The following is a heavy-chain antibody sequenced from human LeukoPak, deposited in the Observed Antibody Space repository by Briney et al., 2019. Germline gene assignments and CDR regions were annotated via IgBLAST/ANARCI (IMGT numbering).Heavy chain of an antibody. J-gene: IGHJ4*02. CDR1: GGSISSYY. CDR3: ARGHTRYYFDY. Sequence: SETLSLTYTVSGGSISSYYWSCIRQPPGKGLEWIGYIYYSGSTNYNPSLKSRVTISVDTSKNQFSLKLSSVTAADTAAYYCARGHTRYYFDYWGQGTPVTVSS. CDR2: IYYSGST. V-gene: IGHV4-59*01. D-gene: IGHD1-1*01.